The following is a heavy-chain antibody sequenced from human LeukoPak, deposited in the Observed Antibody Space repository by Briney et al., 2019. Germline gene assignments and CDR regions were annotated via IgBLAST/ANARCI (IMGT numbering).Heavy chain of an antibody. D-gene: IGHD6-19*01. V-gene: IGHV4/OR15-8*01. Sequence: PSETLSLTCGVSGGSISSGIRWSWVRQPPGKGLEWIGEIHHEGSTKYSPSLKSRVTISVDKSEDQFSLKLNSVTAADTAVYYCTAQGGWYIDYWGQGTLVTVSS. CDR2: IHHEGST. CDR1: GGSISSGIR. J-gene: IGHJ4*02. CDR3: TAQGGWYIDY.